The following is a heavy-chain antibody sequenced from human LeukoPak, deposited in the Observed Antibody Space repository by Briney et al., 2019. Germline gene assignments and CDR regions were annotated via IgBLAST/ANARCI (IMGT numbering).Heavy chain of an antibody. Sequence: SETLSLTCTVSGGSISSGGYYWSWIRQHPGKGLEWIGYIYYGGSTYYNPSLKSRVTISVDTSKNQFSLKLSSVTAADTAVYYCAREDSSGYGFDYWGQGTLVTVSS. J-gene: IGHJ4*02. CDR3: AREDSSGYGFDY. CDR1: GGSISSGGYY. D-gene: IGHD3-22*01. V-gene: IGHV4-31*03. CDR2: IYYGGST.